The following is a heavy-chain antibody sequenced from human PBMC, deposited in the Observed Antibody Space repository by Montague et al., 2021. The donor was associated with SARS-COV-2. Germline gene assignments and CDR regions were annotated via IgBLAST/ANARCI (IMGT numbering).Heavy chain of an antibody. D-gene: IGHD3-10*01. CDR2: IYYSGST. Sequence: TLSLTCTVSGGSISSYYWSWIRQPPGKGLEWIGYIYYSGSTNYNPSLKSRVTISVDTSKNQFSLKLSSVTAADTAVYYCAREGMVRGVNPHYYYGMDVWGQGTTATVSS. J-gene: IGHJ6*02. V-gene: IGHV4-59*01. CDR1: GGSISSYY. CDR3: AREGMVRGVNPHYYYGMDV.